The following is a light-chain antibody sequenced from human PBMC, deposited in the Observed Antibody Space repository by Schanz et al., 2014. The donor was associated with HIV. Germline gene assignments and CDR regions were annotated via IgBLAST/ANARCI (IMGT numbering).Light chain of an antibody. V-gene: IGKV3-20*01. J-gene: IGKJ5*01. CDR2: GAS. CDR1: QSLGGSQ. Sequence: ETVLTQSPGSLSLSPGERATLSCRASQSLGGSQLAWYQHKPGQAPRLLIYGASTRATNIPARVTGSGSGTDFTLTISRLEPEDFAVYYCQQYGTSLITFGQGTRLEI. CDR3: QQYGTSLIT.